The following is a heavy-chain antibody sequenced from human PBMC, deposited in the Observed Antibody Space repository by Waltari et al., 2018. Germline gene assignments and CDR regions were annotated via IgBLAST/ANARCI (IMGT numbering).Heavy chain of an antibody. CDR1: GGTFSSYA. V-gene: IGHV1-69*01. Sequence: QVQLVQSGAEVKKPGSSVKVSCKASGGTFSSYAISWVRQAPGQGLEWMGGIIPIFGTANDAQKFQGRVTITADESTSTAYMELSSLRSEDTAVYYCARDGGTWDGAHYYYYGMDVWGQGTTVTVSS. CDR2: IIPIFGTA. D-gene: IGHD1-1*01. J-gene: IGHJ6*02. CDR3: ARDGGTWDGAHYYYYGMDV.